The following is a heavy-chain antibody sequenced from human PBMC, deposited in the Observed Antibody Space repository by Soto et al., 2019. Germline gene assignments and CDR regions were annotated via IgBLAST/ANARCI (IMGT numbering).Heavy chain of an antibody. CDR3: AHRILRTVFGLVTTTAIYFDF. CDR1: GFSLTTSGVG. J-gene: IGHJ4*02. D-gene: IGHD3-3*01. CDR2: IYWEDDK. V-gene: IGHV2-5*02. Sequence: QITLNESGPTVVNPAETLTLTCTFSGFSLTTSGVGVGWIRQSPGKAPEWLALIYWEDDKRYSASLKSRLTITKDTSKNQVVLTMASVDPADTATYYCAHRILRTVFGLVTTTAIYFDFWGQGTPVVVSS.